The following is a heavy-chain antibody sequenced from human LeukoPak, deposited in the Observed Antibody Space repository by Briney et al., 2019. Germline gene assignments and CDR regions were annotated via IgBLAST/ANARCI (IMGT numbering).Heavy chain of an antibody. V-gene: IGHV3-21*01. J-gene: IGHJ4*02. CDR2: ISISSSYI. CDR1: GFTLSSYS. D-gene: IGHD5-12*01. Sequence: GGCLTLASAPSGFTLSSYSMNWVRQAPGDGLEWVSSISISSSYIYYADSVKGRFSISRNHAKNSLYLQMNSMRAEDTAVYYCARESGYVEYYFDYWGQGTLVTVSS. CDR3: ARESGYVEYYFDY.